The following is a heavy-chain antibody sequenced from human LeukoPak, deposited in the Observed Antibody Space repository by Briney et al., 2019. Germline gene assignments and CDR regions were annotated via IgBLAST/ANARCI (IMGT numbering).Heavy chain of an antibody. V-gene: IGHV3-33*06. CDR3: AKPTSGSGSFLIDI. D-gene: IGHD1-26*01. J-gene: IGHJ4*02. Sequence: GRSLRLSCAASGFTFTNYGMHWVRQAPGKGLEWVAVIWNDGSSKYYADSVKGRFTISRDSSKNTLYLQMNSLRAEDTAVYFCAKPTSGSGSFLIDIWGQGTLVTVSS. CDR1: GFTFTNYG. CDR2: IWNDGSSK.